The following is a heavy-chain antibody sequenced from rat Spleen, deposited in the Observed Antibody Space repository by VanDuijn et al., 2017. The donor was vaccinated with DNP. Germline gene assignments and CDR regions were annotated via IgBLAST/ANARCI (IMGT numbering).Heavy chain of an antibody. J-gene: IGHJ3*01. CDR1: GFTFRDYY. D-gene: IGHD1-1*01. V-gene: IGHV5-22*01. Sequence: EVQLVESGGGLVPPGRSLKLSCAASGFTFRDYYMAWVRQAPTKGLEWVAYISYDGGSSYYGDSVKGRFTISRDNAKSTLYLQMNSLRSEDMATYYCARPMDYYSGGFAYWGQGTLVTVSS. CDR2: ISYDGGSS. CDR3: ARPMDYYSGGFAY.